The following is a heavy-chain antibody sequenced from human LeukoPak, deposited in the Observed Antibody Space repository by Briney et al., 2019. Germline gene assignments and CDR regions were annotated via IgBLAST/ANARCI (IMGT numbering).Heavy chain of an antibody. Sequence: SETLSLTCTVSGGSISSYYWSWIRQPPGKGLEWIGYIYYSGSTNYNPSLKSRVTISVDTSKNQFSLKLSSVTAADTAVYYCARGFGPVVAATPGWFDPWAREPWSPSPQ. CDR2: IYYSGST. V-gene: IGHV4-59*01. D-gene: IGHD2-15*01. J-gene: IGHJ5*02. CDR3: ARGFGPVVAATPGWFDP. CDR1: GGSISSYY.